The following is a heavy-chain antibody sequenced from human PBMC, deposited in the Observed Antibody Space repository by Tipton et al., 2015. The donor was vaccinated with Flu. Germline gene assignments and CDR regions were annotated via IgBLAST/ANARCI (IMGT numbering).Heavy chain of an antibody. V-gene: IGHV4-38-2*01. J-gene: IGHJ4*02. CDR2: IHHSGST. CDR1: GYSIRSDYY. D-gene: IGHD4-17*01. Sequence: TLSLTCAVSGYSIRSDYYWGWIRQPPGKGLEWIGNIHHSGSTHYNSSLRSRATISVDTSKNQFSLNLSSVTAADTAVYYCARGLRQGTTVTTACFASWGQGTLVTVSS. CDR3: ARGLRQGTTVTTACFAS.